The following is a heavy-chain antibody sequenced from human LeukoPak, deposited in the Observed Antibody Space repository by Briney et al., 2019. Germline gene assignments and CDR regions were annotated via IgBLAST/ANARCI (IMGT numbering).Heavy chain of an antibody. D-gene: IGHD3-22*01. J-gene: IGHJ4*02. CDR1: GFTFSSYS. CDR3: ARDGGYYYDSSGYLDY. CDR2: ISSSSSTI. V-gene: IGHV3-48*01. Sequence: PGGSLRLSCAASGFTFSSYSMNWVRQAPGKGLEWVSYISSSSSTIYYADSVKGRFTISRDNAKNSLYLQMNSLRAEDTAVYYCARDGGYYYDSSGYLDYWGQGTQVTVSS.